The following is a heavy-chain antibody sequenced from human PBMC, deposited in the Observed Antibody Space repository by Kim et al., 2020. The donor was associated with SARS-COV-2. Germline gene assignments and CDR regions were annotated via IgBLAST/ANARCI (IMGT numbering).Heavy chain of an antibody. D-gene: IGHD3-3*01. CDR2: IIPIFGTA. V-gene: IGHV1-69*13. CDR3: AMKSGYFVYYYYGMDV. Sequence: SVKVSCKASGGTFSSYAISWVRQAPGQGLEWMGGIIPIFGTANYAQKFQGRVTITADESTSTAYMELSSLRSEDTAVYYCAMKSGYFVYYYYGMDVWGQGTTVTVSS. J-gene: IGHJ6*02. CDR1: GGTFSSYA.